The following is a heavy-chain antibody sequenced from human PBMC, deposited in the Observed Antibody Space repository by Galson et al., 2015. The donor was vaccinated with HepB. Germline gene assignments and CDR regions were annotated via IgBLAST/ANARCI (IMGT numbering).Heavy chain of an antibody. Sequence: SLRLSCAGSGFTFSSYAMHWVRQAPGKGLEYVSAISSNGGSTFYADSVKGRFTISRDNSKNTLYLQMSSLRAEDTAVYYCVKGYCSSTTCYFVGNDYWGQGTLVSVSS. J-gene: IGHJ4*02. CDR3: VKGYCSSTTCYFVGNDY. D-gene: IGHD2-2*01. CDR1: GFTFSSYA. V-gene: IGHV3-64D*06. CDR2: ISSNGGST.